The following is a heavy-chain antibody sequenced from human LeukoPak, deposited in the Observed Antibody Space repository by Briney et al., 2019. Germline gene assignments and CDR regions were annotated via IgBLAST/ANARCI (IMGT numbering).Heavy chain of an antibody. D-gene: IGHD2-21*01. CDR3: ARDDVYPGCGGLEF. J-gene: IGHJ6*02. V-gene: IGHV1-18*01. Sequence: PWASVKVSCKVSGYIFSSFGIAWVRQAPGLGLEWMGWISGNNGNTHYEQKFQARVTMTTDTSTNTAYLEVRSLRGDDTAMYYCARDDVYPGCGGLEFWGQGTTVSVSS. CDR1: GYIFSSFG. CDR2: ISGNNGNT.